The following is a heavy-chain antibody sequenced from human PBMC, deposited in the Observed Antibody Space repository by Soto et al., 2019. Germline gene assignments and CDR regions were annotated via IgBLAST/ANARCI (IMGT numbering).Heavy chain of an antibody. CDR2: ISAYNGNT. CDR1: GYTFTSYG. Sequence: GASVKVSCKASGYTFTSYGISWVRQAPGQGLEWMGWISAYNGNTNYAQKLQGRVTMTTDTSTSTAYMELRSLRSDDTVVYYCARYLCSTGGYSRWFAPWGQGTLVTGS. V-gene: IGHV1-18*01. CDR3: ARYLCSTGGYSRWFAP. J-gene: IGHJ5*02. D-gene: IGHD2-2*01.